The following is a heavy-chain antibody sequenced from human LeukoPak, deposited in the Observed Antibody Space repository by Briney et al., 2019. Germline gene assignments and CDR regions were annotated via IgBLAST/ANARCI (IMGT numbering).Heavy chain of an antibody. J-gene: IGHJ4*02. CDR3: AKDIQASLYDILTGFDY. V-gene: IGHV3-9*01. Sequence: GRSLRLSCAASGFTFDDYAMHWVRQAPGKGLEWVSGISWNSGSIGYADSVKGRFTISRDNAKNSLYLQMNSLRAEDTALYYCAKDIQASLYDILTGFDYWGQGTLVTVSS. D-gene: IGHD3-9*01. CDR2: ISWNSGSI. CDR1: GFTFDDYA.